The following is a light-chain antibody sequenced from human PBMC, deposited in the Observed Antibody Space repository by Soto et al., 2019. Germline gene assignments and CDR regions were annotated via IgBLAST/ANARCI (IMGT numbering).Light chain of an antibody. CDR2: DAS. CDR3: QQRSNWPPWT. J-gene: IGKJ1*01. Sequence: EIVLTQSPATLSLSPGERATLSCRASQSVSSYLAWYQQKPGQAPRLLINDASNRATGIPARFSGSGSATDFSPTISSLEPEDFSVYYCQQRSNWPPWTFGQGTKVDIK. CDR1: QSVSSY. V-gene: IGKV3-11*01.